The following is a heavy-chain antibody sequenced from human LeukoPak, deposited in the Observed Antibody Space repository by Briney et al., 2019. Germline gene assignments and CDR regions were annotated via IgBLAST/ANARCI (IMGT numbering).Heavy chain of an antibody. CDR2: IYYSGST. CDR1: GGSISSSSYY. V-gene: IGHV4-39*01. D-gene: IGHD6-19*01. CDR3: VKSGGYGLIDY. Sequence: SETLSLTCTVSGGSISSSSYYWGWIRQPPGKGLEWIGTIYYSGSTYYNPSLKSRVTISVDTSKNQFSLKLSSVTAADTAMYYCVKSGGYGLIDYWGQGTLVTVSS. J-gene: IGHJ4*02.